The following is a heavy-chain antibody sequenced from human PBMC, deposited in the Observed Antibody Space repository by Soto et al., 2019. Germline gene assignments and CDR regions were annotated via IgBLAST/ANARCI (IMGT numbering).Heavy chain of an antibody. CDR3: ARGYGSGSYHYYYYYYMDV. D-gene: IGHD3-10*01. V-gene: IGHV4-31*03. CDR1: GGSISSGGYY. Sequence: QVQLQESGPGLVKPSQTLSLTCTVSGGSISSGGYYWSWIRQHPGKGLEWIGYIYYSGSTYYNPSLKSRVTVSVDTSKNLFSLKLSSVTAADTAVYYCARGYGSGSYHYYYYYYMDVWGKGTTVTVSS. CDR2: IYYSGST. J-gene: IGHJ6*03.